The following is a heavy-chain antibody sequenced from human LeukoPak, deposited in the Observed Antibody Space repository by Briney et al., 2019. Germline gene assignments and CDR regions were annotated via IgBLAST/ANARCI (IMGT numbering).Heavy chain of an antibody. V-gene: IGHV3-48*03. Sequence: PGGSLRLSCAASGFTLSSYEMNWVRQAPGKGLEWVSYIRSSGITIYYADSVKGGFTISRDNAKNSLYLQMNSLRAEDTAVYYCAAEKEGYYDSSGYLDYWGQGTLVTVSS. CDR1: GFTLSSYE. CDR2: IRSSGITI. J-gene: IGHJ4*02. CDR3: AAEKEGYYDSSGYLDY. D-gene: IGHD3-22*01.